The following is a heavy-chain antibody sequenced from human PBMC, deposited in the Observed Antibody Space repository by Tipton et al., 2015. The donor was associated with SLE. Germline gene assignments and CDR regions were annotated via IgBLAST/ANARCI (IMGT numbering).Heavy chain of an antibody. J-gene: IGHJ4*02. CDR2: IYYSGST. Sequence: TLSLTCTVSGGSISGYYWSWIRQPPGKGLEWIGYIYYSGSTNYNPSLKSRVTISVDTSKNQFSLKLSSVTAADTAVYYCARESSWDPLFDYWGQGTLVTVSS. CDR3: ARESSWDPLFDY. CDR1: GGSISGYY. V-gene: IGHV4-59*01. D-gene: IGHD6-13*01.